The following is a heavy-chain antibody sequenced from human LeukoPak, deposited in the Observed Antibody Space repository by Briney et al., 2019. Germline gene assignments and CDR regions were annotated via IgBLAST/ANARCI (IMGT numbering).Heavy chain of an antibody. D-gene: IGHD3-10*01. CDR1: AGSFSGYY. Sequence: SETLSLTCAVYAGSFSGYYWSWIRQPPGKGLEWIGDINHSGSTNYNPSLKSRVTISVDTSKNQFSLKLSSVTAADTAVYYCARLRGYYYGSGSYPRFDPWGQGTLVTVSS. CDR3: ARLRGYYYGSGSYPRFDP. V-gene: IGHV4-34*01. CDR2: INHSGST. J-gene: IGHJ5*02.